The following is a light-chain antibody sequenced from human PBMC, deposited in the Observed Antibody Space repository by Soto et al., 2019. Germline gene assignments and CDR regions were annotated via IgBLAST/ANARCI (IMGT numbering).Light chain of an antibody. Sequence: EIVLTQSPATLSLSPGERATLSCRASQSVSSYLAWYQQKPGQAPRLLIYDASNRATGIPARYSGGGSGTDFPITISSLEPDDFAVYYCQQRSNWLTFGGGTKVEIK. CDR1: QSVSSY. CDR2: DAS. CDR3: QQRSNWLT. V-gene: IGKV3-11*01. J-gene: IGKJ4*01.